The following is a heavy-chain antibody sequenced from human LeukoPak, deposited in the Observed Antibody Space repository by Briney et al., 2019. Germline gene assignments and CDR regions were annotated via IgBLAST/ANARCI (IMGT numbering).Heavy chain of an antibody. D-gene: IGHD6-13*01. V-gene: IGHV3-23*01. Sequence: ETLSLTCTVSGGSISSYYWSWIRQAPGKGLEWVSAISGGGGNTYYADSVRGRFTISRDNSKNTLYLQMNSLRAEDTAIYYCAKVSWANYFDYWGQGTLVTVSS. CDR3: AKVSWANYFDY. CDR2: ISGGGGNT. J-gene: IGHJ4*02. CDR1: GGSISSYY.